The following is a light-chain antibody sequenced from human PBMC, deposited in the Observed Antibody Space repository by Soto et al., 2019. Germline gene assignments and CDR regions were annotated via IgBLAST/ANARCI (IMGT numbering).Light chain of an antibody. V-gene: IGKV1-39*01. CDR3: QQTYSTPWT. CDR1: QSFSNN. CDR2: GAS. J-gene: IGKJ1*01. Sequence: DIQMTQSPSSLSASLGDRVTISCRASQSFSNNLNWYQQKAGKAPKLLIYGASSLQSGVPSRFSGSRSGTDFPLTISSLVPEDFATYYCQQTYSTPWTFGHGTKVEIK.